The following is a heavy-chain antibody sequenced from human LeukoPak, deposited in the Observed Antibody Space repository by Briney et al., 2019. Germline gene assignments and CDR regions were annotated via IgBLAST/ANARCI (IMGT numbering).Heavy chain of an antibody. CDR3: ARDRPRLRGYSYGYYYYMDV. D-gene: IGHD5-18*01. CDR1: GGSIGSSSYY. J-gene: IGHJ6*03. CDR2: IYYSGST. V-gene: IGHV4-39*07. Sequence: SETLSLTCTVSGGSIGSSSYYWGWIRQPPGKGLNWIGSIYYSGSTYYNPSLKSRVTISVDTSRGQFSLKLSSVTAADTAVYYCARDRPRLRGYSYGYYYYMDVWGKGTTVTVSS.